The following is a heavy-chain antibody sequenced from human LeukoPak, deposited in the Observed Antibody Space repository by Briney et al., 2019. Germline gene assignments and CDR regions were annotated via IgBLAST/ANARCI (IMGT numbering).Heavy chain of an antibody. CDR2: MNPNTGKT. D-gene: IGHD3-10*01. CDR1: GYTFGSYD. CDR3: ARDIWFGGLFRRTPQYYHYLDV. V-gene: IGHV1-8*01. J-gene: IGHJ6*03. Sequence: ASVKVSCKASGYTFGSYDINWVRQATGQGLEWMGWMNPNTGKTDYAQKFQGRVTMTRDTSISTAYLELSSLRSEDTAVYFCARDIWFGGLFRRTPQYYHYLDVWGEGTTVIVSS.